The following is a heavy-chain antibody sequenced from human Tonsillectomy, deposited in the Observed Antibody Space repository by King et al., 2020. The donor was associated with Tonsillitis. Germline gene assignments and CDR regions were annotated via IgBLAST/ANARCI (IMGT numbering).Heavy chain of an antibody. CDR3: ARETSLDITMILPAPFEY. CDR1: GFTFSSYS. CDR2: ISSSGSTI. V-gene: IGHV3-48*02. J-gene: IGHJ4*02. Sequence: VQLVESGGGLVQPGGSLRLSCAASGFTFSSYSMNWVRQAPGKGLEWVSYISSSGSTIYYADSVKGRFTISRDNAKNSLYLQMNSLRDEDTAVYYCARETSLDITMILPAPFEYSGKRALVTVSS. D-gene: IGHD3-22*01.